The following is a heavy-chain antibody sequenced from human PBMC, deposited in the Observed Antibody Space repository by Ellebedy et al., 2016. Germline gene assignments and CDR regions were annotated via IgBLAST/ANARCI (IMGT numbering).Heavy chain of an antibody. CDR2: IYHSGTT. CDR3: ARVDYGGNSRVFDY. CDR1: GGSISSSSYY. J-gene: IGHJ4*02. V-gene: IGHV4-39*07. Sequence: SETLSLTXTVSGGSISSSSYYWAWIRQPPGKGLEWIGSIYHSGTTYYDPSLKSRVAISVDTSKNQFSLKLSSVTAADTAVYYCARVDYGGNSRVFDYWGQGTLVTVSS. D-gene: IGHD4-23*01.